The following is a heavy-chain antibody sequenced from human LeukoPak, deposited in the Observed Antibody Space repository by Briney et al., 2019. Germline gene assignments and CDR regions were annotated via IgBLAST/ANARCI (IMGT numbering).Heavy chain of an antibody. CDR1: GGSISSSSYY. D-gene: IGHD3-22*01. CDR3: ARHGFDYDSSGCFDY. Sequence: SETLSLTCTVSGGSISSSSYYWGWIRQPPGKGLEWVGSIYYSGSTYYNPSLKSRVTISVDTSKNQFSLKLSSVTAADTAVYYCARHGFDYDSSGCFDYWGQGTMVTVSS. CDR2: IYYSGST. V-gene: IGHV4-39*01. J-gene: IGHJ4*02.